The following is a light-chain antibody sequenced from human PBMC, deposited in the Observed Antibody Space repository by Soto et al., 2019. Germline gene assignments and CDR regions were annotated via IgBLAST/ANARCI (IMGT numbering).Light chain of an antibody. Sequence: EIVMTQSPATLSVSPGERATLSCRAGQNIHTNLAWYQQKPGQAPRLLFYGASTRATGIPTRFSGSGSGTEFTLTISSLQSEDFAVYYCQQYNNWPLTFGGGTKVDI. CDR1: QNIHTN. J-gene: IGKJ4*01. V-gene: IGKV3-15*01. CDR2: GAS. CDR3: QQYNNWPLT.